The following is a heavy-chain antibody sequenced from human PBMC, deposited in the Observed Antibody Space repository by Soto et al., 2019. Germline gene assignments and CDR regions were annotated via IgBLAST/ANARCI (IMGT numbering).Heavy chain of an antibody. CDR3: ARDVGYHYDGSPSGQFDF. CDR1: GNSISTTNW. V-gene: IGHV4-4*02. CDR2: IYHSGST. D-gene: IGHD3-22*01. Sequence: LRRTLSLTCVVSGNSISTTNWWSWVRQSPGKGLEWIGEIYHSGSTNYNPSLKSRVTISVDKSKNQFSLKLSSVTAADTAVYYCARDVGYHYDGSPSGQFDFWGQGTLVTVSS. J-gene: IGHJ4*02.